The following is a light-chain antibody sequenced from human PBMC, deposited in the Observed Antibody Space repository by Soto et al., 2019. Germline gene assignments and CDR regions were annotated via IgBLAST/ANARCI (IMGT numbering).Light chain of an antibody. CDR1: QDIKNY. Sequence: DIQMTQSPSSLAASVGDRVTITCRASQDIKNYLNWYQQKPGKAPKLLIYDASNLETGDPSRFSGSGSGTHFIFTIDSLQPEDIATYYCQQYDHFVTFGGGTKVEF. CDR2: DAS. J-gene: IGKJ4*01. V-gene: IGKV1-33*01. CDR3: QQYDHFVT.